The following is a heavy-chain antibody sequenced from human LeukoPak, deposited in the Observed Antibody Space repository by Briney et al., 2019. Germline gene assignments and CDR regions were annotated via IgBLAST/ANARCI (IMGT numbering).Heavy chain of an antibody. Sequence: PGGSLRLSCAASGFTFSSYGMHWVRQAPGKGLEWVSSISSTSAYIHYADSVKGRFTISRDNVDNVVYLEMNSLGAEDTATYYCARATSSGWYYFDYWGQGTMVTVSS. J-gene: IGHJ4*03. CDR2: ISSTSAYI. CDR3: ARATSSGWYYFDY. CDR1: GFTFSSYG. V-gene: IGHV3-21*01. D-gene: IGHD6-19*01.